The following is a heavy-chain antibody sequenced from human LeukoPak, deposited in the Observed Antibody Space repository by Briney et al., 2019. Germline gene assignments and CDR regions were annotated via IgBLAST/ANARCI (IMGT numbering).Heavy chain of an antibody. Sequence: PGGPLRLSCAASGFPFGSYSMNWVRRAPGKGLEWVSSISSSSSYIYYADSVKGRFTISRDNAKNSLYLQMNSMRAEDTAVYYCARDVAGYYYDSSVLGVYYYGMDVWGQVTTVTVSS. CDR3: ARDVAGYYYDSSVLGVYYYGMDV. V-gene: IGHV3-21*01. D-gene: IGHD3-22*01. CDR1: GFPFGSYS. CDR2: ISSSSSYI. J-gene: IGHJ6*02.